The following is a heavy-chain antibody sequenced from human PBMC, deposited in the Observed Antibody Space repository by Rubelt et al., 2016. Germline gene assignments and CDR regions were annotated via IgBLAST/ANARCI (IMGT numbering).Heavy chain of an antibody. CDR2: ISYDGSNK. D-gene: IGHD6-19*01. V-gene: IGHV3-30*04. J-gene: IGHJ5*02. CDR3: AKVWQWHLSPPGFDP. Sequence: LSCAASGFTFSSYAMHWVRQAPGKGLEWVAVISYDGSNKYYADSVKGRFTISRDNSKNTLYLQMNSLRAEDTAVYYCAKVWQWHLSPPGFDPWGQGTLVTVSS. CDR1: GFTFSSYA.